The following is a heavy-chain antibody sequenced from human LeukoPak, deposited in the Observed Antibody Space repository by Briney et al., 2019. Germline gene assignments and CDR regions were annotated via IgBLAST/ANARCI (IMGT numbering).Heavy chain of an antibody. Sequence: GGSLRLSCAASGFTFSSYGMHWVRQAPGKGLEWVAFIRYDGSNKYYADSVKGRFTISRDNSKNTLYLQMNSLRAEDTAVYYCAKGGKYDILTGYPRSRLLGDYWGQGTLVTVSS. CDR1: GFTFSSYG. CDR2: IRYDGSNK. V-gene: IGHV3-30*02. J-gene: IGHJ4*02. CDR3: AKGGKYDILTGYPRSRLLGDY. D-gene: IGHD3-9*01.